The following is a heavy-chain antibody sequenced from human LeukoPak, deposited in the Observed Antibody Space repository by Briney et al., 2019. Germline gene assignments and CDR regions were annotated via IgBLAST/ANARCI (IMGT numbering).Heavy chain of an antibody. CDR3: ARDRITIFGVRYYYYGMDV. D-gene: IGHD3-3*01. Sequence: SGTLSLTCTVSGGSISSYYWSWIRQPPGKGLEWIGYIYYSGSTNYNPSLKSRVTISVDTSKNQFSLKLSSVTAADTAVYYCARDRITIFGVRYYYYGMDVWGQGTTVTVSS. CDR1: GGSISSYY. V-gene: IGHV4-59*01. J-gene: IGHJ6*02. CDR2: IYYSGST.